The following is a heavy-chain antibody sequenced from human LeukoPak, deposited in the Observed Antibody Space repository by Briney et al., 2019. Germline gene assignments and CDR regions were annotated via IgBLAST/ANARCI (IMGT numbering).Heavy chain of an antibody. V-gene: IGHV1-2*02. Sequence: ASVKVSCKASGYTFTAYYMHWVRQAPGQGLEWMGWISAKRGDTNHPQKFQGRVTMTRDTSISTAFMELSRLGFDDTAVYYCARAGERSDEGELRFDYWGQGTLVTVSS. J-gene: IGHJ4*02. CDR2: ISAKRGDT. D-gene: IGHD1-26*01. CDR1: GYTFTAYY. CDR3: ARAGERSDEGELRFDY.